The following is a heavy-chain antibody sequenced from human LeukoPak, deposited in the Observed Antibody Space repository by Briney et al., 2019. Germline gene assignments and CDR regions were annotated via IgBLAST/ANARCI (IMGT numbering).Heavy chain of an antibody. CDR1: GGSFSGYY. D-gene: IGHD2-2*01. CDR2: INHSGST. V-gene: IGHV4-34*01. Sequence: SETLSLTCAVYGGSFSGYYWSWIRQPPGKGLEWIGEINHSGSTNYNPSLKSRVTISVDTSKNQFSLKLSSVTAADAAVYYCARTPPDEVVVPAAIYYYYYGTDVWGQGTTVTVSS. J-gene: IGHJ6*02. CDR3: ARTPPDEVVVPAAIYYYYYGTDV.